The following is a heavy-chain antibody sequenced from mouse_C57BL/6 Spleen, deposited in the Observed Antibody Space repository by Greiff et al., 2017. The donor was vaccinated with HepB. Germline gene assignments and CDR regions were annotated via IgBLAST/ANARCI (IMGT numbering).Heavy chain of an antibody. J-gene: IGHJ3*01. CDR3: ARGTLRDYGSSPFAY. V-gene: IGHV1-50*01. CDR1: GYTFTSYW. D-gene: IGHD1-1*01. CDR2: IDPSDSYT. Sequence: QVQLQQPGAELVKPGASVKLSCKASGYTFTSYWMQWVKQRPGQGLEWIGEIDPSDSYTNYNQKFKGKATLTVDTSSSTAYMQLSSLTSEDSAVYYCARGTLRDYGSSPFAYWGQGTLVTVSA.